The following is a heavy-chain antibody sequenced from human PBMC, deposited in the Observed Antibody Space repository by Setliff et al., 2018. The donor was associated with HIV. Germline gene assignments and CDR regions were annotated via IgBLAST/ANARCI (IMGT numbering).Heavy chain of an antibody. J-gene: IGHJ3*02. CDR3: AREVIQYDYVWGSYRPDAFDI. V-gene: IGHV4-4*07. CDR2: IYTSGST. Sequence: SETLSLTCTVSGGSISSYYWSWIRQPAGKGLEWIGRIYTSGSTNYNPPLKSRVTISVDTSKNQFSLKLSSVTAADTAVYYCAREVIQYDYVWGSYRPDAFDIWGQGTMVTVSS. CDR1: GGSISSYY. D-gene: IGHD3-16*02.